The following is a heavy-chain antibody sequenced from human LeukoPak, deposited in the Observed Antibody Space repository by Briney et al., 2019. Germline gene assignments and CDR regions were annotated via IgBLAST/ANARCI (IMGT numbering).Heavy chain of an antibody. Sequence: SVKVFCKASGGTFSSYAISWVRQAPGQGLEWMGGIIPIFGTANYAQKFQGRVTITADESTSTAYMELSNLRSEDTAVYYCASSYYYDSSGYYMISYFDYWGQGTLVTVSS. D-gene: IGHD3-22*01. J-gene: IGHJ4*02. CDR2: IIPIFGTA. CDR3: ASSYYYDSSGYYMISYFDY. V-gene: IGHV1-69*13. CDR1: GGTFSSYA.